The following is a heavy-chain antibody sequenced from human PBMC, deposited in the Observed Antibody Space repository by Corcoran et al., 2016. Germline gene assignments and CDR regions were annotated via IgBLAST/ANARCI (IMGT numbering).Heavy chain of an antibody. V-gene: IGHV4-34*01. CDR1: GGSFSGYY. CDR3: ARGRIGRADYGGNSGYFDL. J-gene: IGHJ2*01. Sequence: QVQLQQWGAGLLKPSETLSLTCAVYGGSFSGYYWSWIRQPPGKGLEWIGEINHSGSTNYNPSLKSRVTISVDTSKNQFSLKLSSVTAADTAVYYCARGRIGRADYGGNSGYFDLWGRGTLVTVSS. CDR2: INHSGST. D-gene: IGHD4-17*01.